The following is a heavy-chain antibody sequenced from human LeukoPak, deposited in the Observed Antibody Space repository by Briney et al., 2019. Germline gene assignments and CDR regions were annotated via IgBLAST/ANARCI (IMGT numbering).Heavy chain of an antibody. CDR1: GFTFSTYW. CDR3: ARDYAGSPDY. CDR2: INGDGSTT. Sequence: GGSLRLSCTASGFTFSTYWINWVRQSPGKGLVWVALINGDGSTTTHADSVKGRSTISRDNAKNTAYLQMNSLRDEDTAVYYCARDYAGSPDYWGQGTLVTVSA. J-gene: IGHJ4*02. V-gene: IGHV3-74*03. D-gene: IGHD3-10*01.